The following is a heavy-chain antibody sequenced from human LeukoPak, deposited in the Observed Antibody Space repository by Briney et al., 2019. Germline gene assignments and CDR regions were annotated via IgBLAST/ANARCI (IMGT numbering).Heavy chain of an antibody. CDR3: ARDRGQRYLYY. J-gene: IGHJ4*02. D-gene: IGHD3-10*01. CDR1: GGSISSNNW. Sequence: ASETLSLTCAVSGGSISSNNWWSWVRPPPGKGLEWIGEIYDSGSTNYNPSLKSRLTISVDKSKNQFSLKLTSVTAADTAVYYCARDRGQRYLYYWGQGTLVTVSS. V-gene: IGHV4-4*02. CDR2: IYDSGST.